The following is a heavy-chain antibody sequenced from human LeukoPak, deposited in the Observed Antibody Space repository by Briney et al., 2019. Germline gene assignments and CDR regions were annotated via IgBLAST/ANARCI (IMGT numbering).Heavy chain of an antibody. J-gene: IGHJ4*02. CDR3: ARAHYYDSSGYPNPFDY. Sequence: GGSLRLSCAASGFTFSDYYMSWIRQAPGKGLEWVSYISSSGSTIYYEDSVKGRFTISRDNAKNSLYLQMNSLRAEDTAVYYCARAHYYDSSGYPNPFDYWGQGTLVTVSS. CDR1: GFTFSDYY. CDR2: ISSSGSTI. D-gene: IGHD3-22*01. V-gene: IGHV3-11*04.